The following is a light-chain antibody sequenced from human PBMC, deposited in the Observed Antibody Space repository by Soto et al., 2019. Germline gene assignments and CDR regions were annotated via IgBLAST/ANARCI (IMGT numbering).Light chain of an antibody. J-gene: IGKJ5*01. Sequence: DIQMTQSPSSLSASVGDRVTITCQATQDISNLLNWFQQKPGKAPKLLIYDASNLETGVPSRFSGSGSGTDFTFTISSLQAEDIATSYCQQYENLPITFGQGTRLEIK. CDR3: QQYENLPIT. V-gene: IGKV1-33*01. CDR1: QDISNL. CDR2: DAS.